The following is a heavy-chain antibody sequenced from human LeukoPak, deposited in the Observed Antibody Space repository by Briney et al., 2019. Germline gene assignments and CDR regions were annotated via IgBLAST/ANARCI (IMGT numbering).Heavy chain of an antibody. J-gene: IGHJ6*02. CDR3: ARSSRRYFDWFLAYYGMDV. V-gene: IGHV4-61*01. CDR1: GGSVSSGSYY. Sequence: PSETLSLTRTVSGGSVSSGSYYWSWIRQPPGKGLEWIGYIYYSGSTNYNPSLKSRVTISVDTSNNQFSLKLSSVTAADTAVYYCARSSRRYFDWFLAYYGMDVWGQGTTVTVSS. D-gene: IGHD3-9*01. CDR2: IYYSGST.